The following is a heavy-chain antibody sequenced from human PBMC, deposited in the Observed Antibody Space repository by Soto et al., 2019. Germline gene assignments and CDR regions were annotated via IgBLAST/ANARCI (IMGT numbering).Heavy chain of an antibody. Sequence: GGSLRLSCAASGFTFSSYAMSWVRQAPGKGLEWVSAISGSGGGTYYADSVKGRFTISRDNSKNTLYLQMNSLRAEDTAVYYCAKYYGDYGRYYYYYGMDVWGQGTTVTVS. V-gene: IGHV3-23*01. CDR1: GFTFSSYA. CDR3: AKYYGDYGRYYYYYGMDV. D-gene: IGHD4-17*01. J-gene: IGHJ6*02. CDR2: ISGSGGGT.